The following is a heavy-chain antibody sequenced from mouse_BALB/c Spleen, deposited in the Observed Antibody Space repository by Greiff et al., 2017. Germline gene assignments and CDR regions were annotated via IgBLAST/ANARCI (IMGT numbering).Heavy chain of an antibody. CDR1: GFNIKDTY. Sequence: VQLQQSGAELVKPGASVKLSCTASGFNIKDTYMHWVKQRPEQGLEWIGRIDPANGNTKYDPKFQGKATITADTSSNTAYLQLSSLTSEDTAVYYCAPYDGYQYYFDYWGQGTTLTVSS. D-gene: IGHD2-3*01. CDR2: IDPANGNT. V-gene: IGHV14-3*02. J-gene: IGHJ2*01. CDR3: APYDGYQYYFDY.